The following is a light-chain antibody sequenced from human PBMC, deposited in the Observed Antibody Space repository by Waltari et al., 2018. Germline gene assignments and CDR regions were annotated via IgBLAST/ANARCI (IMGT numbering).Light chain of an antibody. J-gene: IGLJ1*01. CDR2: DDS. V-gene: IGLV3-21*02. CDR3: QVWDGSSDHYV. CDR1: NIGSES. Sequence: SYVLTQPPSVSVAPGQTARITCGGHNIGSESVHWYQQKPGQAPVLVVYDDSDQPSGIPERFSGSNSGNTATLTISRVEAGDEADYYCQVWDGSSDHYVFGTGTTVTVL.